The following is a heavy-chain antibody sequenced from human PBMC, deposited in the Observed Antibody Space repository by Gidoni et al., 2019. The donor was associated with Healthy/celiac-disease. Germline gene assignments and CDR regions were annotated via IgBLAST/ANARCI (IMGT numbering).Heavy chain of an antibody. CDR3: ARRPYYGSGTDAFDI. CDR2: IYPGNSDT. Sequence: EVQLVQSGAEVKKHGESLKIYCKGSGYSFTSYWIGWVRQMPGKGLEGMVIIYPGNSDTKYSPSFQGQVTISADKSVSTAYRQWSSLKASDTAMYYCARRPYYGSGTDAFDIWGQGTMVTVSS. J-gene: IGHJ3*02. CDR1: GYSFTSYW. V-gene: IGHV5-51*01. D-gene: IGHD3-10*01.